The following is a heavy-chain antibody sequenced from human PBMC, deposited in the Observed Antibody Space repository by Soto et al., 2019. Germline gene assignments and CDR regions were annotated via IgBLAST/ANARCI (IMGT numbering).Heavy chain of an antibody. D-gene: IGHD6-19*01. CDR2: IYSGGST. J-gene: IGHJ5*02. Sequence: EVQLVESGGGLVQPGGSLRLSCAASGFTVSSNYMSWVRQAPGKGLEWVSVIYSGGSTYYADSVKGRFTISRDNSKSTLYLQMNSLRAEDTAVYYCARDQTRGAVAANTWGQGTLVTVSS. V-gene: IGHV3-66*01. CDR1: GFTVSSNY. CDR3: ARDQTRGAVAANT.